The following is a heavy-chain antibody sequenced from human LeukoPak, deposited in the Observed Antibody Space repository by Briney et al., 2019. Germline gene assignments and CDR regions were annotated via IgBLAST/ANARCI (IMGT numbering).Heavy chain of an antibody. V-gene: IGHV4-59*08. J-gene: IGHJ4*02. CDR3: ARHYDGRGSGSYYEDY. Sequence: SQTLSLTYTVSGGSVSSHYWTWIRQPPGKGLQWVAYTNHVGSTDYNPSLKSRVTISVDTSKNQFSLKLSSVTAADTAVYYCARHYDGRGSGSYYEDYWGQGTLVIVSS. D-gene: IGHD1-26*01. CDR1: GGSVSSHY. CDR2: TNHVGST.